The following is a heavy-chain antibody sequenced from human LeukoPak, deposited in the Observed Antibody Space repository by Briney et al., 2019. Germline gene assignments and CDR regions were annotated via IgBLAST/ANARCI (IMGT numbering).Heavy chain of an antibody. Sequence: GGSLRLSCAASGFPFSTYAMYWVRQAPGKGLLWVARINGDGDNIRYADAVRGRLTIFRDNDKDTMYLHMSSLRPEDTAVYYCARAQVGDRTDLWGQGTLVTVSS. D-gene: IGHD1-26*01. CDR3: ARAQVGDRTDL. V-gene: IGHV3-74*01. CDR2: INGDGDNI. CDR1: GFPFSTYA. J-gene: IGHJ5*02.